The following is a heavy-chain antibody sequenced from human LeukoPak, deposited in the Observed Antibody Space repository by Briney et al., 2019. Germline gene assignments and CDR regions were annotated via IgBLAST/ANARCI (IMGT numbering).Heavy chain of an antibody. Sequence: GGSLRLSCVASGFTFSSYRMSWVRPAPGKGLEWVANIKQDGSEKYYVDSVKGRFTISRDNAKNSLYLQMNSLRAEDTAVYYCARDKIVGPSDFQHWGQGTLVTVSS. CDR2: IKQDGSEK. CDR3: ARDKIVGPSDFQH. V-gene: IGHV3-7*01. D-gene: IGHD1-26*01. J-gene: IGHJ1*01. CDR1: GFTFSSYR.